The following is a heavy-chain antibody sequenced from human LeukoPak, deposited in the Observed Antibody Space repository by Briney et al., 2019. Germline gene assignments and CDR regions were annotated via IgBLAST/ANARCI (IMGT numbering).Heavy chain of an antibody. CDR3: ANVVGILPAPELF. CDR1: GFTVSRYA. D-gene: IGHD3-9*01. J-gene: IGHJ6*02. V-gene: IGHV3-23*01. CDR2: ISGSGGST. Sequence: GGSLRLACAASGFTVSRYAMRWVRQAAGKGREWVSAISGSGGSTYYAYSVKGPFTISRDNSKNTLYLQMNSLRAEDTAVYYCANVVGILPAPELFWGQGTTVTVSS.